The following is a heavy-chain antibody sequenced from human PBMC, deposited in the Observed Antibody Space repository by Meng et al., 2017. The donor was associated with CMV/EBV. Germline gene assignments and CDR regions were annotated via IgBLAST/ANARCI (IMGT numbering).Heavy chain of an antibody. CDR2: ISAYNGNT. CDR3: AAYPQTMVRGVALWGAFDY. Sequence: VQMVQSGAEVKKPGASVKVSCKASGYTFTSYGISGVRQAPGQGLEWMGWISAYNGNTNYAQKLQGRVTMTTDTSTSTAYMELRSLRSDDTAVYYCAAYPQTMVRGVALWGAFDYWGQGTLVTVSS. V-gene: IGHV1-18*01. D-gene: IGHD3-10*01. CDR1: GYTFTSYG. J-gene: IGHJ4*02.